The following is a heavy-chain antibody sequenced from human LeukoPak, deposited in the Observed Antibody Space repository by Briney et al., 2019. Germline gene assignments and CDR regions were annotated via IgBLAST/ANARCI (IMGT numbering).Heavy chain of an antibody. J-gene: IGHJ4*02. Sequence: PGGSLRLFCAASGFTFSSYAMSWVRQAPGKGLEWVSAISGSGGSTYYADSVKGRFTISRDNSKNTLYLQMNSLRAEDTAVYYCANSLDYGGKKYFDYWGQETLVTVSS. CDR1: GFTFSSYA. CDR2: ISGSGGST. V-gene: IGHV3-23*01. D-gene: IGHD4-23*01. CDR3: ANSLDYGGKKYFDY.